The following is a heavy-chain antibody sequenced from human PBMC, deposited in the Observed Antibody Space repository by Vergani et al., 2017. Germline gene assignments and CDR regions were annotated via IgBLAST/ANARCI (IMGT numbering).Heavy chain of an antibody. CDR1: GYTFTSYA. V-gene: IGHV7-4-1*02. J-gene: IGHJ6*02. Sequence: QVQLVQSGSELKKPGASVKVSCKASGYTFTSYAMNWVRQAPGQGLEWMGWINTNTGNPTYAQGFTGRFVFSLESSVSTAYLQISSLKAEDTAVYYCARDKYYDILTGYLGRDGMDVWGQGTTVTVSS. CDR3: ARDKYYDILTGYLGRDGMDV. CDR2: INTNTGNP. D-gene: IGHD3-9*01.